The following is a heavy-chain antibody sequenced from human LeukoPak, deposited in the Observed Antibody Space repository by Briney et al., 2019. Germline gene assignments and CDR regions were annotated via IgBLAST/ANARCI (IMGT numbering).Heavy chain of an antibody. V-gene: IGHV1-8*01. D-gene: IGHD1-26*01. J-gene: IGHJ3*02. CDR3: ATYPVGATPLKAFDI. CDR1: GYTFTSYD. Sequence: GASVKVSCKASGYTFTSYDINWVRQATGQGLEWMGWMNPNSGNTGYAQKFQGRVTMTRNTSISTAYMELSSLRSEDTAVYYCATYPVGATPLKAFDIWGQGTMVTVSS. CDR2: MNPNSGNT.